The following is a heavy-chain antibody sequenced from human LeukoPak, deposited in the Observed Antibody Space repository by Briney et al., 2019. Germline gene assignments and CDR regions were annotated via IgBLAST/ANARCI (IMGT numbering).Heavy chain of an antibody. V-gene: IGHV4-38-2*02. D-gene: IGHD3-10*01. CDR2: TYHSGST. Sequence: SETLSLTCTVSGNSISSGYYWGWIRQPPGKRLEWIGSTYHSGSTYYNPSLKSRVTISVDTSKNEVYLKLTSVTAADTAVYFWAALTEQVHRGGFDIWGQGTGVTGSS. CDR3: AALTEQVHRGGFDI. J-gene: IGHJ3*02. CDR1: GNSISSGYY.